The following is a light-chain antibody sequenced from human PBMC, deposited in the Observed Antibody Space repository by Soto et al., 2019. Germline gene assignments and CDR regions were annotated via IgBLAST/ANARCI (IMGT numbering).Light chain of an antibody. CDR2: EGV. Sequence: QSVLTQSASVSGSPGHSIAISCSGTSSNIGGYNIVSWYQQHPGKAPKVIIYEGVKRPSGVSDRFSGSTSGVTASLTISGLQAEEQAEYYCCSYVGATTYVFGSGTNVTVL. CDR3: CSYVGATTYV. CDR1: SSNIGGYNI. J-gene: IGLJ1*01. V-gene: IGLV2-23*01.